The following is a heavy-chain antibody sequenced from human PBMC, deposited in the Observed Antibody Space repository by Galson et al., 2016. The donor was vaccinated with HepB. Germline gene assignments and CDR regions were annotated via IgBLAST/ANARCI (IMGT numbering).Heavy chain of an antibody. CDR2: IWPGDSDS. J-gene: IGHJ4*02. CDR3: ARAGSGWYPFDY. Sequence: LEWMGIIWPGDSDSRYSPSFQGQVTMSVDKSISTAYLQWDTLKASDTAIYYCARAGSGWYPFDYWGQGTLVTVSS. V-gene: IGHV5-51*01. D-gene: IGHD6-19*01.